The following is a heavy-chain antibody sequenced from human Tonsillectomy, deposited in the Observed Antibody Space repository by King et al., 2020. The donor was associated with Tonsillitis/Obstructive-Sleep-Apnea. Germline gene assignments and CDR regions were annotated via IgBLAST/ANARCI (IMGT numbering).Heavy chain of an antibody. D-gene: IGHD3-3*01. V-gene: IGHV3-53*01. CDR3: ARARLGYESFWYFDL. J-gene: IGHJ2*01. Sequence: VQLVESGGGLIQPGGSLRLSCAASGFTVSSNYMSWVRQAPGKGLEWVSVIYSGGSTYYADSVKGRFTNSRDNSKKQLYLQMNSLRAEETAVYYCARARLGYESFWYFDLWGRGTLVTVSS. CDR1: GFTVSSNY. CDR2: IYSGGST.